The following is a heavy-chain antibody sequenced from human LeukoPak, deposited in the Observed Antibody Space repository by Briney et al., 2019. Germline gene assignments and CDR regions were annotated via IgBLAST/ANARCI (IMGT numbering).Heavy chain of an antibody. J-gene: IGHJ4*02. Sequence: ASVKVSCKASGYSFTDYYIHWVRQAPGQGPEWMGWVNPSGGATKYAQKFQDRVTMTRDTSISTAYLELSGLTSDDTAVYYCATYTNAIQYFLYWGLGTLVTVSS. CDR1: GYSFTDYY. D-gene: IGHD2-2*02. CDR3: ATYTNAIQYFLY. CDR2: VNPSGGAT. V-gene: IGHV1-2*02.